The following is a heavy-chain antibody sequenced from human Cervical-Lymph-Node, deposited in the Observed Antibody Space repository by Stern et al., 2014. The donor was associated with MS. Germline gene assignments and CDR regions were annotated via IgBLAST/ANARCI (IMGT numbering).Heavy chain of an antibody. V-gene: IGHV1-69*01. CDR3: ARGALYDYGGGYYYGMDV. Sequence: VQLVESGAEVKKPGSSVKVSCKDSGGTFSSHVIVWVRQAPGQGLEWMGGVIPIFGTTNYAQKFQGRVTLSADESPSTAYMDLSSLRSEDTAVYYCARGALYDYGGGYYYGMDVWGQGTTVTVSS. J-gene: IGHJ6*02. CDR2: VIPIFGTT. D-gene: IGHD3-16*01. CDR1: GGTFSSHV.